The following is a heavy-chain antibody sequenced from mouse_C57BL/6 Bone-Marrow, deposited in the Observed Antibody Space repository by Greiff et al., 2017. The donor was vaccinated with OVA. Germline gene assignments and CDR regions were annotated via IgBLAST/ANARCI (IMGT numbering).Heavy chain of an antibody. CDR1: GFTFSDYG. D-gene: IGHD4-1*01. CDR2: ISSGSSTI. CDR3: ARNWAPWFAY. Sequence: EVMLVESGGGLVKPGGSLKLSCAASGFTFSDYGMHWVRQAPEKGLEWVAYISSGSSTIYYADTVKGRFTISRDNAKNTLCLQMTSLRSEDTAMYYCARNWAPWFAYWGQGTLVTVSA. J-gene: IGHJ3*01. V-gene: IGHV5-17*01.